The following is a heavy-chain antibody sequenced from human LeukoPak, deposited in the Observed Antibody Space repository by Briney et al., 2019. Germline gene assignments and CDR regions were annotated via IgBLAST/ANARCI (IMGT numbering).Heavy chain of an antibody. D-gene: IGHD1-1*01. CDR2: IKNDGSER. V-gene: IGHV3-7*05. Sequence: GGSLRLSCAASGFTFSTYWMSWVRKAPGKGLEWVANIKNDGSERYYVDSVKGRFTISRDNAQKSLYLQVNSLRVEDTAVYYFARGVQTKISYWGQGTLVTVSS. CDR3: ARGVQTKISY. CDR1: GFTFSTYW. J-gene: IGHJ4*02.